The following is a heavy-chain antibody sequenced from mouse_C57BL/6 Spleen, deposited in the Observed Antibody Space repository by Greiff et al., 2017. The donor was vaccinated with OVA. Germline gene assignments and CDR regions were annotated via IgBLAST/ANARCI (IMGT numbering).Heavy chain of an antibody. CDR1: GYTFTSYW. CDR3: ARGGTAQATDY. CDR2: IDPSDSYP. J-gene: IGHJ2*01. Sequence: QVQLQQPGAELVKPGASVKLSCKASGYTFTSYWMQWVKQRPGQGLEWIGEIDPSDSYPNYNQKFKGTATLTVDTSSSTAYMQLSSLTSEDSAVYYCARGGTAQATDYWGQGTTLTVSS. V-gene: IGHV1-50*01. D-gene: IGHD3-2*02.